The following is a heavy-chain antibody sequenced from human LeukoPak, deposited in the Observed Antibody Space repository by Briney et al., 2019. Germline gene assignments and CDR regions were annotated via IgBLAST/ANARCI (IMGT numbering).Heavy chain of an antibody. D-gene: IGHD2-2*01. CDR3: ARDKLPAPWDGMDV. J-gene: IGHJ6*02. CDR1: GFIFSNSW. CDR2: ISSDGSST. Sequence: GGSLRLSCAASGFIFSNSWMHWVRQAPGKGLVWVSRISSDGSSTSYADSVKGRFAISRDNAKNTLYLQMNSLRPEDTAVYYCARDKLPAPWDGMDVWGQGTTVTVSS. V-gene: IGHV3-74*01.